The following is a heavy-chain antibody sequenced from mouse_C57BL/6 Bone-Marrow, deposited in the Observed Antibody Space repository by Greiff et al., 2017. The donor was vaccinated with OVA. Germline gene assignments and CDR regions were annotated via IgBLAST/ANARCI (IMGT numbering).Heavy chain of an antibody. D-gene: IGHD2-4*01. CDR3: ARELRRRGNGY. CDR2: IHPNSGST. V-gene: IGHV1-64*01. J-gene: IGHJ2*01. CDR1: GYTFTSYW. Sequence: QVQLKQPGAELVKPGASVKLSCKASGYTFTSYWMHWVKQRPGQGLEWIGMIHPNSGSTNYNEKFKSKATLTVDKSSSTAYMQLSSLTSEDSAVYYCARELRRRGNGYWGQGTTLTVSS.